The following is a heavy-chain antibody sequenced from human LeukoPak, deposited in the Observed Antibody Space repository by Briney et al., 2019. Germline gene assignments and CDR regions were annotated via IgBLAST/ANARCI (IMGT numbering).Heavy chain of an antibody. CDR3: ASDGHDCLDAFDI. D-gene: IGHD2-21*02. J-gene: IGHJ3*02. CDR2: IIPILGIA. CDR1: GGTFSSYA. Sequence: SVKVSCKASGGTFSSYAIIWVRQPPGQGREWMGGIIPILGIANYAQKFQGIVTMTADKSTSKAYMELSSLRSEDTAVYYCASDGHDCLDAFDIWGQGTMVTVSS. V-gene: IGHV1-69*04.